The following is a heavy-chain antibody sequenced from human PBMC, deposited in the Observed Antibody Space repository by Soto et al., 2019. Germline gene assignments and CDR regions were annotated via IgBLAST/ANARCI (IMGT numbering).Heavy chain of an antibody. D-gene: IGHD6-19*01. CDR3: ARRGIAVAGLY. J-gene: IGHJ4*02. CDR1: GGSISSSSYY. Sequence: QLQLQESGPGLVKPSETLSLTCTVSGGSISSSSYYWGWIRQPPGKGLEWIGSIYYSGSTYYNPSLKSRVTISVDTSKNQFSLKLSSVTAADTAVYYCARRGIAVAGLYWGQGTLVTVSS. V-gene: IGHV4-39*01. CDR2: IYYSGST.